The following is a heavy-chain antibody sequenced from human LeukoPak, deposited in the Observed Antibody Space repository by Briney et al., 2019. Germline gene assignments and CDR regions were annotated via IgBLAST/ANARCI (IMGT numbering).Heavy chain of an antibody. V-gene: IGHV3-66*01. Sequence: GGSLRLSCAASGFTVSSNYMSWVRQAPGKGLEWVSVIYSGGSTYYADSVKGRFTISRDNSKNTLYLQMNSLRAEDTAVYYCAKDRVGWEGYQLPDYDYWGQGTLVTVSS. CDR1: GFTVSSNY. J-gene: IGHJ4*02. CDR2: IYSGGST. D-gene: IGHD2-2*01. CDR3: AKDRVGWEGYQLPDYDY.